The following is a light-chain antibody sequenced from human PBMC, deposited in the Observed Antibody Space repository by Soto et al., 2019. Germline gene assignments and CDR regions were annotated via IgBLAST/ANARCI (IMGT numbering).Light chain of an antibody. J-gene: IGLJ2*01. Sequence: QSAPTQPPSASGSPGQSATISCTGTSSDVGAYNYVSWYQQYPGKAPKLIIYEVSKRPSGVPNRFSGSKSGNTASLTVSGLQPEDEAAYYCSSYAGSSTWVFGGGTKLTVL. CDR3: SSYAGSSTWV. CDR1: SSDVGAYNY. V-gene: IGLV2-8*01. CDR2: EVS.